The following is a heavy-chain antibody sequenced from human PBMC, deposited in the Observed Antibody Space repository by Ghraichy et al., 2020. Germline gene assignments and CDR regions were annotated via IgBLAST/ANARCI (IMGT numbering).Heavy chain of an antibody. Sequence: SQTLSLTCTVSGGSISSYYWSWIRQPPGKGLEWIGYIYYSGSTNYNPSLKSRVTISVDTSKNQFSLKLSSVTAADTAVYYCARVMGKQQLTYYYYMDVWGKGTTVTVSS. J-gene: IGHJ6*03. CDR1: GGSISSYY. CDR2: IYYSGST. V-gene: IGHV4-59*01. D-gene: IGHD6-13*01. CDR3: ARVMGKQQLTYYYYMDV.